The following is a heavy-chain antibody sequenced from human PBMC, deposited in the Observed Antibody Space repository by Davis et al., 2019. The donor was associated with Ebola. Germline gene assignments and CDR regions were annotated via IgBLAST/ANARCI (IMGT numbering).Heavy chain of an antibody. Sequence: GESLKISCKGSGYRFTSYWIGWVRQMPGKGLEWMGIIYPGDSDTRYSPSFQGQVTISADKSISTAYLQWSSLKASDTAMYYCARQGDFWRNWFDPWGQGTLVTVSS. J-gene: IGHJ5*02. CDR1: GYRFTSYW. CDR2: IYPGDSDT. CDR3: ARQGDFWRNWFDP. D-gene: IGHD3-3*01. V-gene: IGHV5-51*01.